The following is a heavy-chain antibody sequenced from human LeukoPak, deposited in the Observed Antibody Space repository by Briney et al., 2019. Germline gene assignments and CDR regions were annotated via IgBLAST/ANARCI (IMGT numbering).Heavy chain of an antibody. D-gene: IGHD5-18*01. CDR1: GGTFSSYA. Sequence: SVKVSCKASGGTFSSYAISWVRQAPGQGLEWMGGIIPIFGTANYAQKFQGRVTITADESTSTAYMELSSLRSEDAAVYYCARERVTAMVLVGPTPQPYYYYYGMDVWGQGTTVTVSS. J-gene: IGHJ6*02. CDR3: ARERVTAMVLVGPTPQPYYYYYGMDV. CDR2: IIPIFGTA. V-gene: IGHV1-69*13.